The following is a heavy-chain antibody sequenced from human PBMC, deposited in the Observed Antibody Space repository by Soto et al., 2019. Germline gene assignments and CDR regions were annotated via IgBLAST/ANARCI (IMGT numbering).Heavy chain of an antibody. D-gene: IGHD6-13*01. Sequence: SETLSLTCNVSGGSISSHYWSWIRQPPGKGLEWIGYVYDSGTTNYNPSLKSRVTLSLDTSENQFSLKLRSVTAADTAVYYCARQQSSSWGGLDSWGQGTLVTVSS. CDR1: GGSISSHY. CDR3: ARQQSSSWGGLDS. J-gene: IGHJ5*01. CDR2: VYDSGTT. V-gene: IGHV4-59*08.